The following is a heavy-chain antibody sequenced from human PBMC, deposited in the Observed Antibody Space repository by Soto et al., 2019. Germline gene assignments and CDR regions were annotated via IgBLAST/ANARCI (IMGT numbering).Heavy chain of an antibody. CDR1: GNTFTSYY. V-gene: IGHV1-46*01. D-gene: IGHD3-16*01. CDR2: INPSGGST. J-gene: IGHJ5*02. Sequence: GASVKGSCKASGNTFTSYYMHWVRQAPGQGLEWMGIINPSGGSTSSAQKFQGRVTMTRDTSTSTVYMELSSLRSEDTAVYYCARALAYGGLDPWGQGTLVTVSS. CDR3: ARALAYGGLDP.